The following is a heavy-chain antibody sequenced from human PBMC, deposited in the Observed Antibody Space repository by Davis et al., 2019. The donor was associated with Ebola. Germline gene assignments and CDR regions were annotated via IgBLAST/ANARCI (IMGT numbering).Heavy chain of an antibody. V-gene: IGHV3-53*01. CDR1: GFAFSTYS. J-gene: IGHJ3*02. Sequence: GGSLRLSCAASGFAFSTYSMNWVRQAPGKGLAWVSVIYSGGSTYYADSVKGRFTISRDNSKNTLYLQMNSLRAEDTAVYYCARGRGELRFLEWAAAFDIWGQGTMVTVSS. D-gene: IGHD3-3*01. CDR2: IYSGGST. CDR3: ARGRGELRFLEWAAAFDI.